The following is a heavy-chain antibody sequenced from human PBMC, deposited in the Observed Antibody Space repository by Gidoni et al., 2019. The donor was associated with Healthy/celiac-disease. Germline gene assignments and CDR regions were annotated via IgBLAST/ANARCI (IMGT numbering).Heavy chain of an antibody. CDR3: ARGHIPSVGASYFDY. CDR2: INHSGST. V-gene: IGHV4-34*01. CDR1: GGSFSGYY. J-gene: IGHJ4*02. Sequence: QVQLQQWGAGLLKPSETLSLTCAVYGGSFSGYYWSWIRQPPGKGLEWIGEINHSGSTNYNPSLTSRVTISVDTSKNQFSLKLSSVTAADTAVYYCARGHIPSVGASYFDYWGQGTLVTVSS. D-gene: IGHD1-26*01.